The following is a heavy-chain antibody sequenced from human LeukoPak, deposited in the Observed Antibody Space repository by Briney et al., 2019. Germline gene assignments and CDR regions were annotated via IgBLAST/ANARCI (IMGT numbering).Heavy chain of an antibody. J-gene: IGHJ5*02. CDR3: ARKAVAGILWFDP. CDR2: INPNSGGT. V-gene: IGHV1-2*02. D-gene: IGHD6-19*01. Sequence: ASVKVSCKASGYTFTGYYMHWVRQAPGQGLEWMGWINPNSGGTNYAQKFQGRVTMTRDTSISTAYMELSRLRSDDTAVYYCARKAVAGILWFDPWGQGTLVTVSS. CDR1: GYTFTGYY.